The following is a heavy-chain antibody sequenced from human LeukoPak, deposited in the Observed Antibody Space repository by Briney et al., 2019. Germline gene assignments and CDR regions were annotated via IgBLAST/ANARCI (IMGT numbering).Heavy chain of an antibody. J-gene: IGHJ4*02. Sequence: ASVKVSCKASGYTFTSYYMHWVRQAPGQGLEWMGIVNPSGGSTSYAQKFQGRVTMTRDTSTSTVYMELSSLRSEDTAVYYCAVTYYYDSSGYYPHYFDYWGQGTLVTVSS. V-gene: IGHV1-46*01. CDR1: GYTFTSYY. D-gene: IGHD3-22*01. CDR2: VNPSGGST. CDR3: AVTYYYDSSGYYPHYFDY.